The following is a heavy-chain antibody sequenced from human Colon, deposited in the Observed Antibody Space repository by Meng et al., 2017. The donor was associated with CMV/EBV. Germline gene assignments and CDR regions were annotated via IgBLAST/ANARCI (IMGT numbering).Heavy chain of an antibody. J-gene: IGHJ4*02. D-gene: IGHD6-13*01. CDR2: TYYRSTWYN. CDR3: VRLRGNSWLDY. Sequence: VQRQPHGRGWLQPSQTFFLPWSILGDRFASNDATWNWIRQAPSGGLEWLGRTYYRSTWYNDYAESVRSRISINPDTSKNHFSLQLNSVTPEDTAMYYCVRLRGNSWLDYWGQGTLVTVSS. V-gene: IGHV6-1*01. CDR1: GDRFASNDAT.